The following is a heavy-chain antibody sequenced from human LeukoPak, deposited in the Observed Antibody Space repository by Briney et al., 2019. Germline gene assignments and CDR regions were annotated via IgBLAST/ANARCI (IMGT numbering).Heavy chain of an antibody. D-gene: IGHD3-10*01. Sequence: SETLSLTCAVYGGSFSGYYWSWIRQPPGKGLEWIGEINHSGSTNYNPSLKSRVTISVDTSKNQFSLKLSSVTAADTAVYYCASSYYGSGSYYTPDYWGQGTLVTVSS. J-gene: IGHJ4*02. CDR2: INHSGST. CDR3: ASSYYGSGSYYTPDY. CDR1: GGSFSGYY. V-gene: IGHV4-34*01.